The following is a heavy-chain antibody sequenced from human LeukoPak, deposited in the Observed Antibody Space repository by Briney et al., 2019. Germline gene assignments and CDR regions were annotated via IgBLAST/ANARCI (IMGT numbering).Heavy chain of an antibody. CDR1: GFTFSSYA. Sequence: PGGSLRLSCAASGFTFSSYAMSWVRQAPGKGLEWVSAISGSGGSTYYADFVKGRFTISRDNSKNTLYLQMNSLRAEDTAVYYCAKDRRYSYGSFDYWGQGTLVTVSS. V-gene: IGHV3-23*01. J-gene: IGHJ4*02. CDR3: AKDRRYSYGSFDY. CDR2: ISGSGGST. D-gene: IGHD5-18*01.